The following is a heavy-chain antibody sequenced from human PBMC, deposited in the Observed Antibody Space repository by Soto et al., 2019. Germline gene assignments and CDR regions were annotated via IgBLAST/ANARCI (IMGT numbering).Heavy chain of an antibody. CDR2: ISSSGSTI. CDR3: ARDRGGYNYRPDAFDI. V-gene: IGHV3-11*01. D-gene: IGHD5-12*01. J-gene: IGHJ3*02. CDR1: GFTFSDYY. Sequence: GGSLRLSSAASGFTFSDYYMSWIRQAPGRGLAWVAYISSSGSTIYYADSVKGRFTISRDNAKNSLYLQMHSLRAEDTAVYYCARDRGGYNYRPDAFDIWGQGTMVTVSS.